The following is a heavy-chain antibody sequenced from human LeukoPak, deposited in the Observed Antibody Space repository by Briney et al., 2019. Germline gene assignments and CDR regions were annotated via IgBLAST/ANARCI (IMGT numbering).Heavy chain of an antibody. CDR1: GFTFSSYW. D-gene: IGHD3-10*01. CDR3: ARVSYYYYGSGSYPQDAFDI. J-gene: IGHJ3*02. V-gene: IGHV3-7*01. CDR2: IKQDGSEK. Sequence: PGGSLRLSCAASGFTFSSYWMSWVRQAPGKGLEWVANIKQDGSEKYYVDSVKGRFTISRDNAKNSLYLQMNSLRAEDTAVYYCARVSYYYYGSGSYPQDAFDIWGQGTMVTVSS.